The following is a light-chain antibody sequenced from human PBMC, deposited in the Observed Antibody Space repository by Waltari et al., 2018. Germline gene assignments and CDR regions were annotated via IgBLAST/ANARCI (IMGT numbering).Light chain of an antibody. CDR3: QQFDISPLT. J-gene: IGKJ4*01. CDR1: QTVMTTY. V-gene: IGKV3-20*01. Sequence: EIVLTQSPGPLSLSPGERATLSCSTSQTVMTTYLAWYKQKPGQTPTLLMYGASSRATCIPDRFSGSGSGTDFSLTISSLEPEDFAVYYCQQFDISPLTFGGGTKVEIK. CDR2: GAS.